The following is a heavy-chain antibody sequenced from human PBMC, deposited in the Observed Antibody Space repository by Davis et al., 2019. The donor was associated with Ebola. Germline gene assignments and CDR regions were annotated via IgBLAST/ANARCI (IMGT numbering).Heavy chain of an antibody. V-gene: IGHV5-51*01. CDR1: GYGFTNYW. Sequence: GESLKISCKGSGYGFTNYWIGWVRQIPGKGLEWMGFIFPDDSDATYTPSFQGQVTFSVDKSIRTAYLHWNSLKASDTATYYCARQGTTSWDSWGQGTLVTVSS. J-gene: IGHJ4*02. D-gene: IGHD2-2*01. CDR3: ARQGTTSWDS. CDR2: IFPDDSDA.